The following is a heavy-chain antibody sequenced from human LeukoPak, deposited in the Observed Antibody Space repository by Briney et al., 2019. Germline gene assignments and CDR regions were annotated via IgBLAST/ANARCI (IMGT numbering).Heavy chain of an antibody. V-gene: IGHV1-69*13. CDR1: GGTFGSYA. Sequence: GSSVKVSCKASGGTFGSYAISWVRQAPGQGLEWMGGIIPIFGTANYAQKFQGRVTITADESTSTAYMELSSLRSEDTAVYYCARTEIYYDSSGSGDYYYYYMDVWGKGTTVTISS. J-gene: IGHJ6*03. D-gene: IGHD3-22*01. CDR2: IIPIFGTA. CDR3: ARTEIYYDSSGSGDYYYYYMDV.